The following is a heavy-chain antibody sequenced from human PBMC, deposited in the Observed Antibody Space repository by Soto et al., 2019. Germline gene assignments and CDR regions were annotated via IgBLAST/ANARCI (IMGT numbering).Heavy chain of an antibody. D-gene: IGHD6-19*01. V-gene: IGHV3-9*01. CDR2: ISWNSGSI. CDR1: GFTFDDYA. Sequence: GGSLRLSCAASGFTFDDYAMHWVRQAPGKGLEWVSGISWNSGSIGYADSVKGRFTISRDNAKNSLYLQMNSLRAEDTALYYCAKDTWLSFNWGQGTLVTVSS. CDR3: AKDTWLSFN. J-gene: IGHJ4*02.